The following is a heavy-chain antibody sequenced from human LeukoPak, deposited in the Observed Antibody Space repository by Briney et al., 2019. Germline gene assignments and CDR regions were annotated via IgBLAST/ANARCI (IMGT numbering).Heavy chain of an antibody. CDR1: GYTFTDYY. CDR2: VDPEDGET. J-gene: IGHJ6*03. CDR3: ARGRIPARLRELGVVTDRHYYMDV. D-gene: IGHD3-3*01. V-gene: IGHV1-69-2*01. Sequence: ASVKISCKVSGYTFTDYYMHWVQQAPGKGLEWMGLVDPEDGETIYAEKFQGRVTITADTSTDTAYMELRSLSPDDTAVFYCARGRIPARLRELGVVTDRHYYMDVWGKGTTVTVSS.